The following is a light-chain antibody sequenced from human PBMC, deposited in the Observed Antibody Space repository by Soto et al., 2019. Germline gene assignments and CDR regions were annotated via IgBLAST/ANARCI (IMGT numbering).Light chain of an antibody. V-gene: IGKV1-39*01. J-gene: IGKJ4*01. CDR2: DTS. CDR3: LQDYSPLLA. Sequence: DMQMTQSPSSLSASIGDTVTITCRASQSIASFLNWLQLKPGKAPKLLISDTSTLQSAVPSRFSGGGSGTEFSLTIRSLQPEDSALYFCLQDYSPLLAFGAGTRVEIK. CDR1: QSIASF.